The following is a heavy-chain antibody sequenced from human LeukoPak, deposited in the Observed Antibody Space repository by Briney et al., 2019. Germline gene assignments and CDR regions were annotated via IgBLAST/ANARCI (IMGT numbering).Heavy chain of an antibody. CDR1: GYTFTSYD. CDR3: ARALSRTTESYYYMDV. V-gene: IGHV1-8*01. Sequence: ASVKVSCKASGYTFTSYDMNWVRQATGQGLEWMGWMNPNSGNTGYAQNFQGRVTMTMNTSITTAYMELSSLRSEDTAVYYCARALSRTTESYYYMDVWGKGTTVTVSS. D-gene: IGHD2/OR15-2a*01. CDR2: MNPNSGNT. J-gene: IGHJ6*03.